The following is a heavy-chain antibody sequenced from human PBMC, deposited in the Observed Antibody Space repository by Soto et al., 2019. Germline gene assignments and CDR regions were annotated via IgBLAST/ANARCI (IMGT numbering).Heavy chain of an antibody. CDR2: IYHTGST. J-gene: IGHJ4*02. CDR1: IFSVISFFYF. Sequence: SDTLSLTCTFSIFSVISFFYFLSFIRQLPCKGLEWIGYIYHTGSTFYNPSLKSRVTISLDTSKSQFSLRLTSVTSADTAMYFCAGSSERSMFEYWGTGTMVTVSS. CDR3: AGSSERSMFEY. V-gene: IGHV4-31*03.